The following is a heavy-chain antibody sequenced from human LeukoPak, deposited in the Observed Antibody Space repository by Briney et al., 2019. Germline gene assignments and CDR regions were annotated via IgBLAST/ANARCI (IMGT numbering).Heavy chain of an antibody. CDR2: IYYSGST. V-gene: IGHV4-31*03. J-gene: IGHJ3*02. D-gene: IGHD5-12*01. Sequence: PSETLSLTCTVSGGSISSGGYYWSWIRQHPGKGLEWIGYIYYSGSTYYNPSLKSRVTISVDTSKNQFSLKLSSVTAADTAVYYCARVATEALDAFDIWGQGTMVTVSS. CDR1: GGSISSGGYY. CDR3: ARVATEALDAFDI.